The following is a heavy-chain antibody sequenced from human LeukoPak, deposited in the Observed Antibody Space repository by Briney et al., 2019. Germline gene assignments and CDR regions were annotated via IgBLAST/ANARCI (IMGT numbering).Heavy chain of an antibody. D-gene: IGHD1-26*01. Sequence: SETLSLTCTVSGGSISSYYWSWIRQPPGKGLEWIGYIYSSGSTDYNPSLKSRVTISVDTSKNHFSLKLRSVTAADTALYYCAREDRLWNSGSYSYAFDIWGQGTMVTVFS. V-gene: IGHV4-59*01. J-gene: IGHJ3*02. CDR2: IYSSGST. CDR1: GGSISSYY. CDR3: AREDRLWNSGSYSYAFDI.